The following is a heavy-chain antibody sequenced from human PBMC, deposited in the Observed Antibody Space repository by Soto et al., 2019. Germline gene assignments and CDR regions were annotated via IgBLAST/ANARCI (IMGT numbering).Heavy chain of an antibody. CDR1: GGSITSSYY. J-gene: IGHJ4*02. D-gene: IGHD2-21*02. CDR2: IYYSGST. CDR3: ARSIVVVTAADY. V-gene: IGHV4-39*01. Sequence: SETLSLTCTVSGGSITSSYYWGWIRQPPGKGLEWIGSIYYSGSTYYNPSLKSRVTISVDTSKNQFSLKLSSVTSEDTAVYYCARSIVVVTAADYWGQGTLVTVSS.